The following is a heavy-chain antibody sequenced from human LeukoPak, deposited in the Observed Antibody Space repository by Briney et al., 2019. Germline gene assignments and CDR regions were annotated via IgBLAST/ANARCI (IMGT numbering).Heavy chain of an antibody. V-gene: IGHV3-48*04. J-gene: IGHJ4*02. CDR2: ISNSGSTT. Sequence: GGSLRLSCAASGFTFSAYGMQWVRQAPGKGLEWVSYISNSGSTTSYADSVKGRFTISRDNAKNSLYLQMDSLRGEDTAVYYCARTARLFDLWGQGTLVTVSS. CDR1: GFTFSAYG. D-gene: IGHD6-6*01. CDR3: ARTARLFDL.